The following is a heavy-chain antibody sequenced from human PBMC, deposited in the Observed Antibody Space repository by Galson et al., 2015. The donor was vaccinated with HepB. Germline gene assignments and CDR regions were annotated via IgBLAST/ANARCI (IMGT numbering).Heavy chain of an antibody. J-gene: IGHJ4*02. D-gene: IGHD2-2*01. V-gene: IGHV4-39*01. CDR2: FYYTGNT. CDR3: ARHESESKTYAADN. Sequence: TLSLTCTVSGGSISSGRHYWGWLRQPPGKGLEWIGSFYYTGNTHYNPSLKSRVTISGDTSKNQFSLKLNSVTAADTAVYYCARHESESKTYAADNWGQGTLVTVSS. CDR1: GGSISSGRHY.